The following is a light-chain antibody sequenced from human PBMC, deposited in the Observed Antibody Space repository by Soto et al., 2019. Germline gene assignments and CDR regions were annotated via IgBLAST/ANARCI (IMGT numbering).Light chain of an antibody. J-gene: IGKJ2*01. V-gene: IGKV1-39*01. CDR2: AAS. CDR3: QQSYSIPYT. Sequence: DIQMTQSASSLSASVGDRVTITCRASQSISSNLNWHQQKPGKAPKVLIYAASSLQSGVPSRFSGSGSGTDFTLTISSLHPEPFATYYCQQSYSIPYTFVQATKLGIK. CDR1: QSISSN.